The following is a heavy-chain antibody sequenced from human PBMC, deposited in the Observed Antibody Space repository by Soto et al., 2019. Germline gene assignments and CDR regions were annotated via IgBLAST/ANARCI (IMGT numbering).Heavy chain of an antibody. J-gene: IGHJ5*02. D-gene: IGHD1-1*01. CDR2: IYATGTT. V-gene: IGHV4-4*07. CDR1: GASISGFY. Sequence: SETLSLTCTVSGASISGFYWSWIRTSAGKGLEWIGRIYATGTTDYHPSLKSRVMMSVDTSKKQFARELRSGTSADTAVYYCVRDGTKTLRDWFDPGGQGISVTVS. CDR3: VRDGTKTLRDWFDP.